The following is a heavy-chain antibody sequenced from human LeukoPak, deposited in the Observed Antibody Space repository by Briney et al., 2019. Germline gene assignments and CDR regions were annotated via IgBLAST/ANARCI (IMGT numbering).Heavy chain of an antibody. CDR1: GFTFSSYE. D-gene: IGHD3-10*01. CDR2: IGSSGFTI. J-gene: IGHJ4*02. Sequence: PGGSLRLSCAASGFTFSSYEMNWVRQAPGKGLEWVSYIGSSGFTIYYADSVTGRFTISRDNAKNSLYLQMNSLRAEDTAVYYYARHGNHYGSGSYPYYFDYWGQGTVVTVSS. V-gene: IGHV3-48*03. CDR3: ARHGNHYGSGSYPYYFDY.